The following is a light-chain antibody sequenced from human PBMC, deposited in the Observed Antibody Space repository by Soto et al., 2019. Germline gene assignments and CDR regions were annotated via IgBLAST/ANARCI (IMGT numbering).Light chain of an antibody. CDR1: QSVSSSY. CDR3: HQYTSSRT. J-gene: IGKJ1*01. CDR2: GAS. Sequence: EIALTQSPGTLSLSPGERATLSCRASQSVSSSYLAWYQQKPGQAPRLLIYGASSRATGIPDRFSGSGSGTDFTLTISRLEPEDFAVYYCHQYTSSRTFGQGTKVDIK. V-gene: IGKV3-20*01.